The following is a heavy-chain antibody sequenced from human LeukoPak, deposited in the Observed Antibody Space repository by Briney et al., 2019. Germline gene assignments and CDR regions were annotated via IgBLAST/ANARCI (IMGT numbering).Heavy chain of an antibody. CDR2: INHSGST. V-gene: IGHV4-34*01. J-gene: IGHJ4*02. CDR3: ARDPYGGNPPFDY. D-gene: IGHD4-23*01. Sequence: SETLSLTCAVYGGSFSGYYWSWNRQPPGKGLEWIGEINHSGSTNYNPSLKSRVTISVDTSKNQFSLKLSSVTAADTAVYYCARDPYGGNPPFDYWGQGTLVTVSS. CDR1: GGSFSGYY.